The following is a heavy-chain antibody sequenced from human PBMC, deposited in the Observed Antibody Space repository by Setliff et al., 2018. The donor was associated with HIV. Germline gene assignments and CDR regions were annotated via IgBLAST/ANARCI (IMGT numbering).Heavy chain of an antibody. J-gene: IGHJ3*02. CDR1: GGTFSNYA. CDR2: IIPIIGIA. CDR3: ARGWTVPGLLKNDAFDI. V-gene: IGHV1-69*10. Sequence: SVKVSCKASGGTFSNYAINWVRQAPGQGLEWMGGIIPIIGIASYAQKFRGRVTITADKSTSTAYMELSSLRSEDTAVYYSARGWTVPGLLKNDAFDIWGQGTMVTVSS. D-gene: IGHD4-4*01.